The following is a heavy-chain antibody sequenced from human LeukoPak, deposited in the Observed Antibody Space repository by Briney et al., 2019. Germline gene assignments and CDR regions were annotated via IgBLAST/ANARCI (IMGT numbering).Heavy chain of an antibody. V-gene: IGHV4-34*01. CDR3: TRGSIAYHYMDV. CDR2: INHSGST. Sequence: SETLSLTCAVYGGSFSGYYWSWIRRPPGKGLEWIGEINHSGSTNYNPSLKSRVTISVDTSKNQFSLKLSSVTAADTAVYYCTRGSIAYHYMDVWGKGTTVTISS. D-gene: IGHD3-22*01. J-gene: IGHJ6*03. CDR1: GGSFSGYY.